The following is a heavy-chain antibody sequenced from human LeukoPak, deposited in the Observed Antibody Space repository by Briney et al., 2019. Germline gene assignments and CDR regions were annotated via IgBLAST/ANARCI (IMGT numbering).Heavy chain of an antibody. D-gene: IGHD3-10*01. V-gene: IGHV3-23*01. Sequence: GGSLRLSCAASGFTFRNLAMSWVRQAPGKGLEWVSGISGTGYNTYYADSVKGRFTISRDNSKNTLYLQMNSLGAEDTAVYYCAKHVSGSLFYFDYWGQRTLVTVSS. CDR2: ISGTGYNT. J-gene: IGHJ4*02. CDR1: GFTFRNLA. CDR3: AKHVSGSLFYFDY.